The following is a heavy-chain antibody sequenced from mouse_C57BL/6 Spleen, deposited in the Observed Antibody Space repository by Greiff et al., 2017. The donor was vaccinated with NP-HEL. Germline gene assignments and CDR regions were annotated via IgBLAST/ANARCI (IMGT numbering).Heavy chain of an antibody. CDR3: APGEYGNYEWFAY. D-gene: IGHD2-1*01. CDR2: IYPGDGDT. V-gene: IGHV1-82*01. CDR1: GYAFSSSW. J-gene: IGHJ3*01. Sequence: QVQLQQSGPELVKPGASVKISCKASGYAFSSSWMNWVKQRPGKGLEWIGRIYPGDGDTNYNGKFKGKATLTADKSSSTAYMQLSSLTSEDSAVYFCAPGEYGNYEWFAYWGQGTLVTVSA.